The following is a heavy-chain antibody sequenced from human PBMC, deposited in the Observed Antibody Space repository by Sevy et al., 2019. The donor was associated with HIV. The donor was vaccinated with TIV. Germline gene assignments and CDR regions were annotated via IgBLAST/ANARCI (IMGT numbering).Heavy chain of an antibody. CDR1: GFTFSSYW. CDR3: ARGVVGATTVGMDV. J-gene: IGHJ6*02. V-gene: IGHV3-74*01. CDR2: INSDGSGT. Sequence: GGSLRLSCAASGFTFSSYWMHWVRQAPGKGLVWVSRINSDGSGTCYADSVKGRFTISRDNAKNTLYLQMNSLRPEDTAVYYCARGVVGATTVGMDVWGQGTTVTVSS. D-gene: IGHD1-26*01.